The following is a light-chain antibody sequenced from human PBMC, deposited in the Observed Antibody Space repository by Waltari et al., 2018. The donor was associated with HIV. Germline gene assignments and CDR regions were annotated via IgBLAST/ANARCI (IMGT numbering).Light chain of an antibody. CDR3: SSYGSSSTI. Sequence: QSALTQPASVSGSPGQSITISCTGTSSDIGTYDYVSWYQQHPGKAPKLIIYDVSNRPSGISSRFSGSKSGSTASLTISGLQAEDEADYFCSSYGSSSTIFGGGTKLTVL. V-gene: IGLV2-14*03. J-gene: IGLJ2*01. CDR2: DVS. CDR1: SSDIGTYDY.